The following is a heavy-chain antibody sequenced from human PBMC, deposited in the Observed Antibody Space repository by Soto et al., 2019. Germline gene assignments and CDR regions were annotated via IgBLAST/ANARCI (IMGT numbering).Heavy chain of an antibody. J-gene: IGHJ4*02. D-gene: IGHD6-6*01. CDR3: AKRSSSSTFDY. Sequence: EVQLLESGGGLVQPGESLRLSCAASGFTFSSYAMSWVRQAPGKGLEWVSVISGSDDSTYYADSVKGRFTISRDNSKNTLYLKMTSLRAEETAVSYCAKRSSSSTFDYWGPGTLVTVSS. CDR1: GFTFSSYA. V-gene: IGHV3-23*01. CDR2: ISGSDDST.